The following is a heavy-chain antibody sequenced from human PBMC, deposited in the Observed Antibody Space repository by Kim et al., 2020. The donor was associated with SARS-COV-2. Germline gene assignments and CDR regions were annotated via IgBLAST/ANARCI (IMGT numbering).Heavy chain of an antibody. V-gene: IGHV3-23*01. CDR1: GFTFSSYA. J-gene: IGHJ5*02. CDR2: ISGNGVST. D-gene: IGHD6-13*01. CDR3: AKGRAAGTGNWFDP. Sequence: GGSLRLSCAASGFTFSSYAMTWVRQAPEKVLEWVSTISGNGVSTLYAASVKGRFTISRDNSESTLYLQMNSLRAEDTAVYYCAKGRAAGTGNWFDPWGQGTLVTVSS.